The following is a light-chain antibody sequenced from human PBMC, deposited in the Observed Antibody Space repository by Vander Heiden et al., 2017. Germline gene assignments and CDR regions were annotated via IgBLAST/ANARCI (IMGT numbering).Light chain of an antibody. CDR1: SRDIGNYNY. CDR2: DVT. V-gene: IGLV2-11*01. Sequence: QSALTQPRSVSGSPGQSVTISCTGTSRDIGNYNYVSWYQQHPGKLPRLLIYDVTERASGVPNRFSGSKSGNTASLTIFGLQAEDEADYYCCSYADSVTFGGGTELTVL. CDR3: CSYADSVT. J-gene: IGLJ2*01.